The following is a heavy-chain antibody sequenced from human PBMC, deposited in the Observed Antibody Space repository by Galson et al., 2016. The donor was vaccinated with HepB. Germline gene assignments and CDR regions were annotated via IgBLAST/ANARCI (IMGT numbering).Heavy chain of an antibody. D-gene: IGHD6-13*01. CDR1: GFAFSSYG. V-gene: IGHV3-33*01. CDR2: VWYDGNKK. Sequence: SLRLSCAASGFAFSSYGMHWVRQAPGKGLEWVTVVWYDGNKKYYADPVKGRFTISRDNSKNTLYLQMTSLRAEDTAVYSCVRDRGAAAPRGMDVWGQGTTVIVSS. J-gene: IGHJ6*02. CDR3: VRDRGAAAPRGMDV.